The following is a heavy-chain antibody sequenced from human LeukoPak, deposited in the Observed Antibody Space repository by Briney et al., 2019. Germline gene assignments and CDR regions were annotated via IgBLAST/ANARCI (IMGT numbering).Heavy chain of an antibody. J-gene: IGHJ4*02. CDR2: IYYSGNT. V-gene: IGHV4-59*01. CDR3: ARELTTVPYYFDY. CDR1: GGSIGSYY. Sequence: SETLSLTCTVSGGSIGSYYWSWIRQPPGEGLEWIGYIYYSGNTNYNPSLKSRVTISVDTSKNQFSLKLSSVTAADTAVYYCARELTTVPYYFDYWGQGTLVTVSS. D-gene: IGHD4-11*01.